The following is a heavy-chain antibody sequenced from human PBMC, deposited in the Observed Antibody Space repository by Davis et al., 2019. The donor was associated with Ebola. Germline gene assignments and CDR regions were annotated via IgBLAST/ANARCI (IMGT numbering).Heavy chain of an antibody. V-gene: IGHV4-61*01. CDR1: GGSVSSGSYY. CDR2: IYYSGST. CDR3: ARDLRSYRPNWFDP. J-gene: IGHJ5*02. D-gene: IGHD3-16*02. Sequence: SETLSLTCTVSGGSVSSGSYYWSWIRQPPGKGLEWIGYIYYSGSTNYNPSLKSRVTISVDTSKNQFSLKLSSVTAADTAVYYCARDLRSYRPNWFDPWGQGTLVTVSS.